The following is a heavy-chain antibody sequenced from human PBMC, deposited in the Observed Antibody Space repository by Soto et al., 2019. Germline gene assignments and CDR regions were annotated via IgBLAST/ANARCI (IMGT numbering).Heavy chain of an antibody. D-gene: IGHD3-16*01. Sequence: EVQLLESGGGLVQPGGSLRLSCEASGFIFSTHAMSWVRQAPGKGLEWVSGVTASGGSTYYADSVKGRFSMSRDNSKNTLYLQMSSLRAEDTVVYYCAKDRRLIENYFDYWGQGTLVTVSS. V-gene: IGHV3-23*01. CDR1: GFIFSTHA. CDR2: VTASGGST. CDR3: AKDRRLIENYFDY. J-gene: IGHJ4*02.